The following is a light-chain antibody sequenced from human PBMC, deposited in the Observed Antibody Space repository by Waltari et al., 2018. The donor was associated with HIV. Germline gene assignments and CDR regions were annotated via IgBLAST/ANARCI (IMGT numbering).Light chain of an antibody. Sequence: QSVLTQPPSVSGAPGQRVTISCTGGSSNIGAGYDVHWYQRLPGTAPKLLIFATISRPSGVPYRFSVSISVTSASLAITGLQADDEADYYCQSYDISLTMVFGGVTKVTVL. CDR1: SSNIGAGYD. J-gene: IGLJ2*01. CDR3: QSYDISLTMV. V-gene: IGLV1-40*01. CDR2: ATI.